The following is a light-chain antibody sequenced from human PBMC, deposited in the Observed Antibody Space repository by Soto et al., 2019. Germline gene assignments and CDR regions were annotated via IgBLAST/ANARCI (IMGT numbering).Light chain of an antibody. CDR1: QDISSS. V-gene: IGKV1-39*01. CDR3: QQRYVTTWT. Sequence: DIQMTQSPSYLSASIGDRVTISCRSSQDISSSLNWYQHKSGKAPKLLIYAASGLHSGVPSRFSGSGSGTDFTLTISSLQSEDLATYYCQQRYVTTWTFGQGTKVAIK. J-gene: IGKJ1*01. CDR2: AAS.